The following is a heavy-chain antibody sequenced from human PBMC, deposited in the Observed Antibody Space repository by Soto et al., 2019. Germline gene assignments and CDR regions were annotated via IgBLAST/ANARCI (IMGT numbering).Heavy chain of an antibody. CDR1: GGSISSGGYY. CDR3: ARTPDH. D-gene: IGHD2-15*01. CDR2: IYYSGST. V-gene: IGHV4-31*03. Sequence: QVQLQESGPGLVKPSQTLSLTCTVSGGSISSGGYYCGWIRQHPGKGLEWIGYIYYSGSTYYNPSLKPRVTISVDKSKKPFSLKMSSVTAADTAVYYCARTPDHWGQGTLVTVPS. J-gene: IGHJ4*02.